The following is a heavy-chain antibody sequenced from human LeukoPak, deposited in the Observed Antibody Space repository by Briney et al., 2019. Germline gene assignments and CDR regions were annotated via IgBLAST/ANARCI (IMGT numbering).Heavy chain of an antibody. CDR1: GGSISSYH. V-gene: IGHV4-59*08. D-gene: IGHD6-13*01. Sequence: SETPSLTCTVSGGSISSYHWNWIRQPPGKGLEWIGYIYSSGSTNYNPSPESRVTISVDTSKNLFSLKLSSVTAADTAVYYCARLGYSSSWYKIDYWGQGTLVTVSS. CDR2: IYSSGST. J-gene: IGHJ4*02. CDR3: ARLGYSSSWYKIDY.